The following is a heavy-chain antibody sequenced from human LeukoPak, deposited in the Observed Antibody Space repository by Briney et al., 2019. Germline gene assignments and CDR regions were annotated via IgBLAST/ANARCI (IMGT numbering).Heavy chain of an antibody. CDR1: GFTFSGYS. CDR3: ARGLSRRFDY. Sequence: PGGSLRLSCAASGFTFSGYSINWVRQAPGKGLEWVSHISSSSSIIYYADSVKGRFTISRDNAKNSLYLQMNSLRAEDTAVYYCARGLSRRFDYWGQGTLVTVSS. V-gene: IGHV3-48*01. J-gene: IGHJ4*02. CDR2: ISSSSSII.